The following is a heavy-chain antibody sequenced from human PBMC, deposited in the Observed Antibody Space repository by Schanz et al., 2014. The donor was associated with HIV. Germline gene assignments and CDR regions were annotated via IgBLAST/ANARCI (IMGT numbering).Heavy chain of an antibody. CDR2: IRHTGGT. Sequence: QVQLQQWGAGLLKPSETLSLTCAVYGGSFRGYYWTWIRQFPGMGLEWIGNIRHTGGTNYNPSLKSRVTMSVDTSKNQFSLKVSSVTAADTAVYFCARGDFGGNSVDYWGHGNLVTVSS. V-gene: IGHV4-34*01. D-gene: IGHD2-21*02. J-gene: IGHJ4*01. CDR3: ARGDFGGNSVDY. CDR1: GGSFRGYY.